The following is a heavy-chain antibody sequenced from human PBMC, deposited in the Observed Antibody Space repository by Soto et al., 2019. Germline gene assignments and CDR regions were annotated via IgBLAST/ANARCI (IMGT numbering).Heavy chain of an antibody. CDR3: ARSDNRNSLYGVDV. CDR2: VNHRGSS. CDR1: AGSLSVHY. Sequence: SQTLSRPCAVNAGSLSVHYWSWILPSPGKRLEWIGEVNHRGSSDYNPSLNSRCTLSTAASMNHVTLELPSVTAADTAVYCCARSDNRNSLYGVDVWGQGTAVTVSS. J-gene: IGHJ6*02. V-gene: IGHV4-34*01. D-gene: IGHD1-7*01.